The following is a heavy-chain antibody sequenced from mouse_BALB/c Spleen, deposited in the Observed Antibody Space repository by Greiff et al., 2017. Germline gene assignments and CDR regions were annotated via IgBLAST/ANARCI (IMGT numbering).Heavy chain of an antibody. J-gene: IGHJ1*01. Sequence: QVQLKQSGAELARPGASVKMSCKASGYTFTSYTMHWVKQRPGQGLEWIGYINPSSGYTNYNQKFKDKATLTADKSSSTAYMQLSSLTSEDSAVYYCARTPYGNYPSYWYFDVWGAGTTVTVSS. CDR1: GYTFTSYT. CDR2: INPSSGYT. D-gene: IGHD2-1*01. V-gene: IGHV1-4*01. CDR3: ARTPYGNYPSYWYFDV.